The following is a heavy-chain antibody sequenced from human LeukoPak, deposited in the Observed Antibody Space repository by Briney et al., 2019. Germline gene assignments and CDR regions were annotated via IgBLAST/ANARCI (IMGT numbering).Heavy chain of an antibody. V-gene: IGHV3-7*01. CDR3: ARDRSPGNFDY. CDR1: GFSFSRYW. D-gene: IGHD3-10*01. J-gene: IGHJ4*02. CDR2: IKQDGSEK. Sequence: GGSLRLSCAASGFSFSRYWMSWVRQAPGKGLEWVANIKQDGSEKNYVESVKGRFTISRDNAKNSLYLQTNSLRAEDTAVYYCARDRSPGNFDYWGQGTLVTVSS.